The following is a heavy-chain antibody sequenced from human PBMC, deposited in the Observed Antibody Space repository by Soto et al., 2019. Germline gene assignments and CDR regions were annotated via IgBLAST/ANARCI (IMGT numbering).Heavy chain of an antibody. CDR2: ISSSGSTI. CDR3: ASEGVVARIRAYGWLEP. Sequence: GGSLRLSCAASGFTFSSYEMNWVRQAPGKGLEWVSYISSSGSTIYYADSVKGRFTISRDNAKNSLYLQLTSLRAEDTAVYYCASEGVVARIRAYGWLEPWGQGTLVTISS. J-gene: IGHJ5*02. V-gene: IGHV3-48*03. D-gene: IGHD5-12*01. CDR1: GFTFSSYE.